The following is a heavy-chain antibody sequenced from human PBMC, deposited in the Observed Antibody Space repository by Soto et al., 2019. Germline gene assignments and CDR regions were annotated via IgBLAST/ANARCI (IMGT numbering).Heavy chain of an antibody. CDR2: ISPAGTNQ. D-gene: IGHD3-10*01. Sequence: VRLSCVASGFIFSESAMHWAGNAHGNGPEGVALISPAGTNQYYADSAKGRFTISRDNSKNNLYLQMKSLRPEETGVDYGARENSGISTRLLQHWGHGSLVTVSS. CDR3: ARENSGISTRLLQH. V-gene: IGHV3-30-3*01. CDR1: GFIFSESA. J-gene: IGHJ4*01.